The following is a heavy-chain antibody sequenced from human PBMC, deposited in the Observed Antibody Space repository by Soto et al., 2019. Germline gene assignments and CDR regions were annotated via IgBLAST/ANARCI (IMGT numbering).Heavy chain of an antibody. Sequence: QVQLQESGPGLVKPSQTLSLTCTVSGGSISSGNYYWSWIRQHPGKGLEWIGYIYYSGSTYYNPSRKSRVTIXVXTXXNQFSLKLSSVTAADTAVYYCASTYYNASSGPFDYWGQGTLVTVSS. D-gene: IGHD3-22*01. CDR2: IYYSGST. CDR3: ASTYYNASSGPFDY. V-gene: IGHV4-31*03. J-gene: IGHJ4*02. CDR1: GGSISSGNYY.